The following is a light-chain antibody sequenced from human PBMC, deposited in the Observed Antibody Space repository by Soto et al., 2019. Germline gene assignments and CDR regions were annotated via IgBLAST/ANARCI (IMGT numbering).Light chain of an antibody. CDR3: QQYGNSVYT. V-gene: IGKV3-20*01. Sequence: EIVLTQSPGTLSLSPGERATLSCRASETVSSTYLAWYQQKPGQAPRLLMYGASSRATGIPDRFSGSGSGTDFPLNISRLEPEDCAVYYCQQYGNSVYTFGQGTKLEIK. CDR1: ETVSSTY. J-gene: IGKJ2*01. CDR2: GAS.